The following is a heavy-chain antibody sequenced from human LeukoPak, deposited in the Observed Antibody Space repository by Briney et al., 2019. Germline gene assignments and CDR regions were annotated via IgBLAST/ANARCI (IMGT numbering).Heavy chain of an antibody. J-gene: IGHJ6*03. V-gene: IGHV1-69*13. CDR3: ARPYYYYMDV. CDR1: GDTFTRYA. Sequence: SVKVSCKASGDTFTRYAISWVRQAPGQGLEWMGGIIPALGTADYAQKLQGRVMITADESTSTAYMELSSLRSEDTAVYYCARPYYYYMDVWGKGTTVTVSS. CDR2: IIPALGTA.